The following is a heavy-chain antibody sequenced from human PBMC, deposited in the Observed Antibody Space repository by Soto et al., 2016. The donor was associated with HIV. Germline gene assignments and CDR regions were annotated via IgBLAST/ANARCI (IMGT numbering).Heavy chain of an antibody. CDR1: GFIFGDFA. Sequence: EVQLVESGGGVVRPGGSLRLSCTASGFIFGDFAMSWVRQAPGMGLEWVCGVTWNGGNTGYADSVEGPIHHLQRQRQELLYLQMNSLRVEDTALYFCARDDILDVWGKGTTVTVSS. CDR2: VTWNGGNT. V-gene: IGHV3-20*04. D-gene: IGHD3-9*01. J-gene: IGHJ6*04. CDR3: ARDDILDV.